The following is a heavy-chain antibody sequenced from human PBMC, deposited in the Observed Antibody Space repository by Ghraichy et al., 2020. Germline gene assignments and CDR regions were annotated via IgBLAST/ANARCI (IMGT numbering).Heavy chain of an antibody. D-gene: IGHD3/OR15-3a*01. Sequence: GSLRLSCTVSGVSISSHYWSWIRQPPGKGLEWIGNIYYSGSTKYNPSLKSRVTTSVDTSRNQFSLKLSSVTPADTAVYYCARVGTTGYYTFDYWGQGTLVTVSS. V-gene: IGHV4-59*11. CDR1: GVSISSHY. J-gene: IGHJ4*02. CDR3: ARVGTTGYYTFDY. CDR2: IYYSGST.